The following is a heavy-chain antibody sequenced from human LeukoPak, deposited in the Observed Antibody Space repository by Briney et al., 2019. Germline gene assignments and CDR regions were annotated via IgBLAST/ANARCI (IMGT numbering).Heavy chain of an antibody. Sequence: SETLSLTCAVYGGSFSGYYWSWIRQPPGKGLEWIGEINHSGSTNYNPSLKSRVTISVDTYKNQFSLKLSSVTAADTAVYYCARDALEWLLGGFDPWGQGTLVTVSS. CDR1: GGSFSGYY. CDR2: INHSGST. CDR3: ARDALEWLLGGFDP. J-gene: IGHJ5*02. V-gene: IGHV4-34*01. D-gene: IGHD3-3*01.